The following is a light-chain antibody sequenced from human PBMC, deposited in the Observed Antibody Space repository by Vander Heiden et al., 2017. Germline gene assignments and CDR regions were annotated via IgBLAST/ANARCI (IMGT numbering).Light chain of an antibody. V-gene: IGKV1-39*01. CDR1: QSISYF. CDR3: QQSGRTPHT. J-gene: IGKJ4*01. Sequence: DIQMTQSPSSLSASVGDRVTITCRASQSISYFLNWYQQKPGEAPKLLIYATSSLQSGVPSRFSGSGSGTDFTLTIISLQPEDFATYYCQQSGRTPHTCGGGTKVEIK. CDR2: ATS.